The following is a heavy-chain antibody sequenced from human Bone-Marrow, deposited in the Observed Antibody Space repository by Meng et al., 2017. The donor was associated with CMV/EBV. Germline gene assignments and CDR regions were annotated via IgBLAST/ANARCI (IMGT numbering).Heavy chain of an antibody. V-gene: IGHV3-66*02. Sequence: GGSLRLSCAASGFTFSNAWMSWVRQAPGKGLEWVSVVHSGGNTNYADSVKGRFTISRDTSKNTLYLQMNSLRVEDTGVYYCARGWLADPWGQGTLVTVSS. D-gene: IGHD5-24*01. CDR3: ARGWLADP. CDR1: GFTFSNAW. CDR2: VHSGGNT. J-gene: IGHJ5*02.